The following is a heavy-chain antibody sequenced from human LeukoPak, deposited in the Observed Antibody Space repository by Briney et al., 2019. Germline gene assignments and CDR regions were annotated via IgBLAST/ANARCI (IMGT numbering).Heavy chain of an antibody. Sequence: SETLSLTCAVYGGSFSGYYWSWIRQPPGKGLEWIGEINHSGSTNYNPSLKSRVTISVDTSKNQFSLKLSSVTAADTAVYYCARRATNSRITMVRGVIVAANNHHFDYWGQGTLVTVSS. D-gene: IGHD3-10*01. V-gene: IGHV4-34*01. J-gene: IGHJ4*02. CDR2: INHSGST. CDR1: GGSFSGYY. CDR3: ARRATNSRITMVRGVIVAANNHHFDY.